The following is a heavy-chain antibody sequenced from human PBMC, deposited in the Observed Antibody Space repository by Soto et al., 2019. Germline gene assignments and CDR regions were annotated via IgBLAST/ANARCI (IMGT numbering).Heavy chain of an antibody. CDR1: GFTFSSYA. D-gene: IGHD6-13*01. CDR2: ISYDGSNK. CDR3: ARDGGSSWPFDY. J-gene: IGHJ4*02. V-gene: IGHV3-30-3*01. Sequence: GSLRLSCAASGFTFSSYAMHWVRQAPGKGLEWVAVISYDGSNKYYADSVKGRFTISRDNSKNTLYLQMNSLRAEDTAVYYCARDGGSSWPFDYWGQGTLVTVSS.